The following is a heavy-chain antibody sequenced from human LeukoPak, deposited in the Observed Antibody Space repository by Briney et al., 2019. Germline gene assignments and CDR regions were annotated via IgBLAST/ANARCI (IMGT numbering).Heavy chain of an antibody. V-gene: IGHV4-30-4*08. Sequence: SETLSLTCTVSGGSISSGDYYWSWIRQPPGKGLEWIGYIYYSGSTYYNPSLKSRVTISVDTSKNQFSLNLSSVTAADTAVYYCAREQYYDFWSGYWPFDYWGQGTLVTVSS. CDR2: IYYSGST. CDR1: GGSISSGDYY. CDR3: AREQYYDFWSGYWPFDY. J-gene: IGHJ4*02. D-gene: IGHD3-3*01.